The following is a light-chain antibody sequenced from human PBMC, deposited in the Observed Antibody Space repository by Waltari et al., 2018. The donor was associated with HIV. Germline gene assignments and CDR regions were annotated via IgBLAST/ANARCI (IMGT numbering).Light chain of an antibody. CDR2: GNS. V-gene: IGLV1-40*01. J-gene: IGLJ3*02. Sequence: QSVLTQPPSVSGAPGQRVTISCTGSSSNIGAGYDVHWYQQLPGTAPKLLIYGNSNRPSGVPDRCSGSKSGTSASLAITGLQAEDEADYYCQSYDSSLSGWVFGGGTKLTVL. CDR3: QSYDSSLSGWV. CDR1: SSNIGAGYD.